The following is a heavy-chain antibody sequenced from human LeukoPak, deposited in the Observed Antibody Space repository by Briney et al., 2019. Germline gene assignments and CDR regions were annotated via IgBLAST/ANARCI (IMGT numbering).Heavy chain of an antibody. J-gene: IGHJ4*02. D-gene: IGHD6-19*01. CDR3: AIKGKRGSGWFPFDY. V-gene: IGHV1-8*02. CDR2: MNPNSGNT. CDR1: GYTFTSYY. Sequence: ASVKVSCKASGYTFTSYYMHWVRQATGQGLEWMGWMNPNSGNTGYAQKFQGRVTMTRNTSISTAYMELSSLRSEDTAVYYCAIKGKRGSGWFPFDYWGQGTLVTVSS.